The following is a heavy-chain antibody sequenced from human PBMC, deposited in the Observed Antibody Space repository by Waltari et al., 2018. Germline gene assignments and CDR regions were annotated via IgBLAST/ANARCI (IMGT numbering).Heavy chain of an antibody. Sequence: QVQLVQSGAEVKKPGASVKGACKASGYTFTSYAMHWVRQAHRQRLELMGWINAGNANTKYSQKFQGIFTITRDTSASPAYMELSSLRSEDTAVYDCSREERISVVPTYNWFDPWGQGTLVTVSA. CDR3: SREERISVVPTYNWFDP. V-gene: IGHV1-3*01. D-gene: IGHD2-2*01. CDR2: INAGNANT. J-gene: IGHJ5*02. CDR1: GYTFTSYA.